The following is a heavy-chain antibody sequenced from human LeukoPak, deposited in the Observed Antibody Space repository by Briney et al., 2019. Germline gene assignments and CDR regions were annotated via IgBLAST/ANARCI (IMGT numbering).Heavy chain of an antibody. Sequence: ASVKVSCKASGYTFINYGISWVRQAPAQGPEWMGWISDNNANTQYAQKFQGRVTMTTDTSTTTAYLELRTLRSDDTAVYYCARAGNIRFDYWGQGTLVTVSS. CDR2: ISDNNANT. J-gene: IGHJ4*02. CDR3: ARAGNIRFDY. V-gene: IGHV1-18*01. CDR1: GYTFINYG. D-gene: IGHD2/OR15-2a*01.